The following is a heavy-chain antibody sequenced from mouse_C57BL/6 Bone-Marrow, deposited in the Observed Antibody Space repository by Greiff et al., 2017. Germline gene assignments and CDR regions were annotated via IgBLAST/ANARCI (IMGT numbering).Heavy chain of an antibody. J-gene: IGHJ2*01. D-gene: IGHD2-4*01. CDR3: AREGIYYDYGGNYFDY. CDR2: INYDGSST. V-gene: IGHV5-16*01. Sequence: DVKLVESEGGLVQPGSSMKLSCTASGFTFSDYYMAWVRQVPDKGLEWVANINYDGSSTYYLDSLKSRFIISRDNAKNILYLQMSSLKSEDTATYYCAREGIYYDYGGNYFDYWGQGTTLTVSS. CDR1: GFTFSDYY.